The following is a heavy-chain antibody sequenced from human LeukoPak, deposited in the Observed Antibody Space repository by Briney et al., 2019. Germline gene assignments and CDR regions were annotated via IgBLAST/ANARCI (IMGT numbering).Heavy chain of an antibody. D-gene: IGHD6-13*01. CDR1: GGSFSGYY. Sequence: SETLSLTCAVYGGSFSGYYWSGIRQPPGTGLEWIGEINHSGSTNYNPSLKSRVTISVDTSKNQFSLKLSSVTAADTSVYYCARQEAAVLFFQHWGQGTLVTVSS. CDR3: ARQEAAVLFFQH. V-gene: IGHV4-34*01. J-gene: IGHJ1*01. CDR2: INHSGST.